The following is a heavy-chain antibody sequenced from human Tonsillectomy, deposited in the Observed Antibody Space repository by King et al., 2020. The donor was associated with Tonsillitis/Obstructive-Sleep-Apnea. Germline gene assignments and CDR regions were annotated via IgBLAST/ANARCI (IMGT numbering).Heavy chain of an antibody. V-gene: IGHV3-20*04. CDR2: INWNGGST. CDR3: ARVDHQLLSVHYSYYMDV. CDR1: GFIFDDYA. Sequence: VQLVESGGGVVQPGGSLRLSCAASGFIFDDYAMSWVRQAPGKGLEWVSGINWNGGSTGCADSVKGRFTISRDNAKNSLYLQMNSLRADDTALYYCARVDHQLLSVHYSYYMDVWGKGTTVTVSS. J-gene: IGHJ6*03. D-gene: IGHD2/OR15-2a*01.